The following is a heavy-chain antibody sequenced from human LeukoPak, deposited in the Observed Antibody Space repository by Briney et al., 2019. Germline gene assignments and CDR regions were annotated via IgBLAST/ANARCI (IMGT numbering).Heavy chain of an antibody. V-gene: IGHV1-8*01. J-gene: IGHJ4*02. CDR2: MNPNSGNT. CDR1: GYTFPSYD. Sequence: ASVKVSCKTSGYTFPSYDINWVRQATGQGLEWMGWMNPNSGNTGYAQKFQGRVTITRNTSISTAYMELSSLRSEDTAVYFCASGPKWSGSYYYFDFWGQGTLVTVSS. D-gene: IGHD1-26*01. CDR3: ASGPKWSGSYYYFDF.